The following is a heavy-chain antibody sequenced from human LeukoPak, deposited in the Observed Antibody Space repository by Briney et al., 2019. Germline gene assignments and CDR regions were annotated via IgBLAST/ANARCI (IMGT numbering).Heavy chain of an antibody. CDR1: GYTFTSYG. Sequence: ASVKVSCKASGYTFTSYGISWVRQAPGQGVEWMGWITAYNDNTNYAQKLQGRVTMTTDTSTRTAYMELRSLRSEDTAVYYCARDEDTGIVGARFWYFDYWGQGTLVTVAS. J-gene: IGHJ4*02. D-gene: IGHD1-26*01. V-gene: IGHV1-18*01. CDR2: ITAYNDNT. CDR3: ARDEDTGIVGARFWYFDY.